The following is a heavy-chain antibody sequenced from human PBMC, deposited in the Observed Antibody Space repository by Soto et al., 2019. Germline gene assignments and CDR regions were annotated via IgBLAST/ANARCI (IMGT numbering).Heavy chain of an antibody. D-gene: IGHD5-12*01. Sequence: ESGGGLVQPGGSRRLSCAASGFNFDNYAMTWVRQAPGKGLEWVSSISGSGGSTYYADSVKGRFTISRDNSNNTLFLEMNSLRDEDTALYYCAPRSAVATLAYWGQGTLVTVSS. CDR2: ISGSGGST. V-gene: IGHV3-23*01. CDR1: GFNFDNYA. CDR3: APRSAVATLAY. J-gene: IGHJ4*02.